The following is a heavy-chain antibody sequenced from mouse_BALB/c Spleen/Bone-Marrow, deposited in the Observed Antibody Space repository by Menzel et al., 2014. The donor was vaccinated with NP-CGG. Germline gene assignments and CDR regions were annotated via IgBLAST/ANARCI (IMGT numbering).Heavy chain of an antibody. CDR2: ITPSNGDT. CDR3: SREGAY. J-gene: IGHJ3*01. CDR1: GYTFTSYY. V-gene: IGHV1S81*02. Sequence: QVQLKQSGAELVKPGASVKLSCKAPGYTFTSYYMYWVKQRPGQGLEWIGEITPSNGDTNFNEKFKSKATLTVDKSSSTAYMQLSSLTSEDSAVYYCSREGAYWGQGTLVTVSA.